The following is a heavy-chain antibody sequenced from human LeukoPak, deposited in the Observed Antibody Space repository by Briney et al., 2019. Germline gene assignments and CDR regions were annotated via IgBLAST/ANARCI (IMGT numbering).Heavy chain of an antibody. Sequence: ASVKVSCKASGYTFTGYYMHWVRQAPGQGLEWMGWINPNSGGTNYAQKFQGWVTMTRDTSISTAYMELSSLRSEDTAVYYCASPNYYDSTGAFDIWGQGTMVTVSS. V-gene: IGHV1-2*04. CDR1: GYTFTGYY. D-gene: IGHD3-22*01. CDR3: ASPNYYDSTGAFDI. CDR2: INPNSGGT. J-gene: IGHJ3*02.